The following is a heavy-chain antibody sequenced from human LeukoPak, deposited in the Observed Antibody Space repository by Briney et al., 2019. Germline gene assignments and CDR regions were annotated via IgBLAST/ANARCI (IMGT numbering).Heavy chain of an antibody. J-gene: IGHJ4*02. D-gene: IGHD3-16*01. CDR2: IDPGDSYI. CDR3: ARRGIGFGDFYDY. Sequence: GESLKISCKGSGSTFTNYWITWVRQLPGKGLEWMGTIDPGDSYINYSPSLEGHVIMSTDKATNTAHLQWSSLKAPDTGIYYCARRGIGFGDFYDYWGQGTPVTVSS. V-gene: IGHV5-10-1*01. CDR1: GSTFTNYW.